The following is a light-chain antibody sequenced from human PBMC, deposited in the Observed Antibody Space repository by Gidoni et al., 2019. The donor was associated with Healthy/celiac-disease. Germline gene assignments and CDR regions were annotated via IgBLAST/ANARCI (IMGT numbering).Light chain of an antibody. CDR1: QSVSSY. CDR2: DAS. V-gene: IGKV3-11*01. CDR3: QQRSNWPPLT. Sequence: EIVLTQSPATRSLSPGDRATLSCRASQSVSSYLAWYQQKPGQAPRLLIYDASNMATGIPSRFSGSGSGTDFTLTISSLEPEDFAVYYCQQRSNWPPLTFGPXTKVDIK. J-gene: IGKJ3*01.